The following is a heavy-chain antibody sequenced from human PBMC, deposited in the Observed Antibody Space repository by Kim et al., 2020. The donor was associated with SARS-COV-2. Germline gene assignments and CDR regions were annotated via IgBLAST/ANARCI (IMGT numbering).Heavy chain of an antibody. V-gene: IGHV4-34*01. CDR3: ARRCSNTSGWGSHYCDL. Sequence: SETLSLTCAVYGGSFSGYYWSWIRQPPGKGLEWIGELNHSGRTNYNPSLKSRVTISVDTSKNQFSLKLTSVTAADTAVYYCARRCSNTSGWGSHYCDLWGQGILVTVSS. J-gene: IGHJ4*02. CDR2: LNHSGRT. D-gene: IGHD3-10*01. CDR1: GGSFSGYY.